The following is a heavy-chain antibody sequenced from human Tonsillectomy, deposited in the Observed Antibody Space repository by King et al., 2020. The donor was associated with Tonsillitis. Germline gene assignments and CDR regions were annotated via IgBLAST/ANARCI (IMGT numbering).Heavy chain of an antibody. J-gene: IGHJ5*02. Sequence: VQLQESGPGLVKLSETLSLTCTVSGDSISSFYWSWIRQPPGKGLEWIGYIYYSGTTHYNPSLKSRVTISVDTSKSQFSLYLRPVTAADTAVYYCARSRSSSHWFDPWGQGTLVTVSS. CDR3: ARSRSSSHWFDP. CDR1: GDSISSFY. V-gene: IGHV4-59*01. D-gene: IGHD6-6*01. CDR2: IYYSGTT.